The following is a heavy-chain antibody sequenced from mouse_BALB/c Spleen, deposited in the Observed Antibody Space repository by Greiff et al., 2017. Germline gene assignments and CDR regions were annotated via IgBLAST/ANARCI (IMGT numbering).Heavy chain of an antibody. V-gene: IGHV5-9*03. CDR1: GFTFSSYT. CDR2: ISSGGGNT. D-gene: IGHD2-10*02. J-gene: IGHJ1*01. Sequence: EVQVVESGGGLVKPGGSLKLSCAASGFTFSSYTMSWVRQTPEKRLEWVATISSGGGNTYYPDSVKGRFTISRDNAKNKLYLQMSSLRSEDTALYYCARYEYGNYWYFDVWGAGTTVTVSS. CDR3: ARYEYGNYWYFDV.